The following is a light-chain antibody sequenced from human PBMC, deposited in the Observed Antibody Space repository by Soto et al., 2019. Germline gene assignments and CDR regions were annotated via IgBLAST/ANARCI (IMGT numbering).Light chain of an antibody. J-gene: IGKJ1*01. CDR3: QQYGSSGT. Sequence: EIALTQSPGTLSLSPGERATLSCRASQTLSNSFIAWYQHKPGQAPRLLVYDTSTRATGIPDRFSGSGSGTDFTLTISRLEPEDFAVYYCQQYGSSGTFGQGTKVDIK. V-gene: IGKV3-20*01. CDR1: QTLSNSF. CDR2: DTS.